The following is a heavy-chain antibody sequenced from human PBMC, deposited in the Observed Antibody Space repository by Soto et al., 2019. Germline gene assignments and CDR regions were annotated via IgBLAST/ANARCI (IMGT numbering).Heavy chain of an antibody. Sequence: QPGGSLRLSCAASGFTFSSYSMNWVRQAPGKGLEWVSYISSSSSTIYYADSVKGRFTISRDNAKNSLYLQMNSLRDEDTAVYYCAREGIAVAGRDNYYYYYGMDVWGQGTTVTVSS. CDR2: ISSSSSTI. V-gene: IGHV3-48*02. CDR3: AREGIAVAGRDNYYYYYGMDV. CDR1: GFTFSSYS. D-gene: IGHD6-19*01. J-gene: IGHJ6*02.